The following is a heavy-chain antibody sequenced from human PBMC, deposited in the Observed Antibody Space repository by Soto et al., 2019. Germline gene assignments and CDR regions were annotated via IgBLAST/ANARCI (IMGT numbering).Heavy chain of an antibody. J-gene: IGHJ6*02. CDR2: MNPNSGNT. Sequence: ASVKVSCKASGYTFTSYDINRVRQATGQGLEWMGWMNPNSGNTGYAQKFQGRVTMTRNTSISTAYMQLSSLRSEDTAVYYCASGRKQLVTLYYYYGMDVWGQGTTVTVSS. CDR1: GYTFTSYD. CDR3: ASGRKQLVTLYYYYGMDV. V-gene: IGHV1-8*01. D-gene: IGHD6-13*01.